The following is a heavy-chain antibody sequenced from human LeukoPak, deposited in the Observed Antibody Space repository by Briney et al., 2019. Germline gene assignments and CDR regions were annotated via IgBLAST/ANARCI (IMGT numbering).Heavy chain of an antibody. D-gene: IGHD2-15*01. CDR3: AKSQSHFVVVVAAITPDY. CDR1: GFTFSSYE. J-gene: IGHJ4*02. Sequence: PGGSLRLSCAASGFTFSSYEMNWVRQAPGKGLEWVSYISSSGSTIYYADSVKGRFTISRDNSKNTLYLQMNSLRAEDTAVYYCAKSQSHFVVVVAAITPDYWGQGTMVTVSS. CDR2: ISSSGSTI. V-gene: IGHV3-48*03.